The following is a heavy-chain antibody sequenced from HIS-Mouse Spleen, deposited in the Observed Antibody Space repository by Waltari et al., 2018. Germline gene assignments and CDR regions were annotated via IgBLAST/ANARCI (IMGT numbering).Heavy chain of an antibody. CDR1: GGSFSGYY. CDR3: ARGGERIAAAGKSPFDY. Sequence: QVQLQQWGAGLLKPSETLSLTCAVYGGSFSGYYWSWIRQPPGKGLEWIGEINHRGSTNYNPSLKSRVTISVDTSKNQFSLKLSSVTAADTAVYYCARGGERIAAAGKSPFDYWGQGTLVTVSS. CDR2: INHRGST. J-gene: IGHJ4*02. V-gene: IGHV4-34*01. D-gene: IGHD6-13*01.